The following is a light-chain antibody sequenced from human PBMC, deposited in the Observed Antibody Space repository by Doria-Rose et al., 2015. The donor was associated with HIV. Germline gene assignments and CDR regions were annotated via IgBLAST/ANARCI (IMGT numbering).Light chain of an antibody. V-gene: IGKV4-1*01. CDR3: QQYYDTPS. CDR2: WAP. Sequence: VLTQPPESLGMPLGERATLNCKSNQSLLYTSKNYLAWYQQKPGQPPNLLIYWAPTRQSGVPARFSGSGSGTDFTLTISSLEAEDVAVYYCQQYYDTPSFGPGTTVDIK. CDR1: QSLLYTSKNY. J-gene: IGKJ3*01.